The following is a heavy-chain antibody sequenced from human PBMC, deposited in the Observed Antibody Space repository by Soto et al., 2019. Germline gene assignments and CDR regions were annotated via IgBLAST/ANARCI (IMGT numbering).Heavy chain of an antibody. D-gene: IGHD3-3*01. CDR1: GFTFSSYG. CDR2: IWSDGSNK. CDR3: AKEFWSGPFDY. Sequence: PGGSLRLSCAASGFTFSSYGMHWVRQAPGKGLEWVAVIWSDGSNKYYADSVKGRFTISRDNSKNTLYLQVNSLRAEDTAVYYCAKEFWSGPFDYWGQGTLVTVS. J-gene: IGHJ4*02. V-gene: IGHV3-33*06.